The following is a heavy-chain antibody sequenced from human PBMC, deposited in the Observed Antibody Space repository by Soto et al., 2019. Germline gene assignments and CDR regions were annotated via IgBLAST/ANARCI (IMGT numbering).Heavy chain of an antibody. V-gene: IGHV6-1*01. CDR2: TYYGSKWYS. Sequence: QTLSLTCAISGDSVSGNIAAWNWIRQSPSRGLEWLGRTYYGSKWYSDYAVSVKSRITINPDTSKNQFSLQLNSVTPEDTAVYYCARSYSVAGSQYNWFDPWGQGTLVTV. CDR3: ARSYSVAGSQYNWFDP. CDR1: GDSVSGNIAA. J-gene: IGHJ5*02. D-gene: IGHD6-19*01.